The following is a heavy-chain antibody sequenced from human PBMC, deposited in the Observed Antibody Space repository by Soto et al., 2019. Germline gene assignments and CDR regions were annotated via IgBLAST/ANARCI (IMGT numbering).Heavy chain of an antibody. V-gene: IGHV4-39*01. CDR3: ARPHYSDS. CDR2: IYYSGST. CDR1: GGSISSSSCY. Sequence: PSETLSLTCTVSGGSISSSSCYWGWIHQPPGKGLEWIGSIYYSGSTYYNPSLKSRVTISVDTSKNQFSLRLSSVTAADTAVYYCARPHYSDSWGQGTTVTVSS. D-gene: IGHD3-22*01. J-gene: IGHJ6*02.